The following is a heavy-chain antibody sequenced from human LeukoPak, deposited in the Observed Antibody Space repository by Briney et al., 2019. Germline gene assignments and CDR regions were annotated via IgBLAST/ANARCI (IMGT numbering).Heavy chain of an antibody. D-gene: IGHD1-1*01. CDR1: GGSFSGYY. CDR3: ARGQRTGFDY. V-gene: IGHV4-34*01. Sequence: SQTLSLTCAVYGGSFSGYYWSWIRQPPGKGLEWIGEINHSGSTNYNPSIKSRVTISVDTSKNQFSLKLSSVTAADTAVYYCARGQRTGFDYWGQGTLVTVSS. CDR2: INHSGST. J-gene: IGHJ4*02.